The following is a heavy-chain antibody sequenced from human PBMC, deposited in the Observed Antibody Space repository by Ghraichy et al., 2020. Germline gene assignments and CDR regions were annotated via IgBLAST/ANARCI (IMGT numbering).Heavy chain of an antibody. Sequence: GGSLRLSCAASGFSFNSYSMNWVRQAPGKGLEWLSYISTSGSKIYYADSVKGRFTISRDNAKKSLYLQMISLSDADTAVYYCAREGRVSGGYLYGDFDSWSQGTLVTVSS. V-gene: IGHV3-48*02. CDR3: AREGRVSGGYLYGDFDS. J-gene: IGHJ4*02. CDR1: GFSFNSYS. D-gene: IGHD3-10*01. CDR2: ISTSGSKI.